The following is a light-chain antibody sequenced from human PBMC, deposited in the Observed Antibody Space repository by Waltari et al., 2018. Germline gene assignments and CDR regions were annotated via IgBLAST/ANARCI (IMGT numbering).Light chain of an antibody. CDR1: PRVRSIY. CDR3: QQYDGSTGT. Sequence: EIVLTQSPGTLSLSPGERATLPCRASPRVRSIYFAWYQQKPGQAPRLLISGASSRATGIPDRFSGSGSGTDFTLTISRLEPEDFAVYYCQQYDGSTGTFGQGTKVEI. J-gene: IGKJ1*01. V-gene: IGKV3-20*01. CDR2: GAS.